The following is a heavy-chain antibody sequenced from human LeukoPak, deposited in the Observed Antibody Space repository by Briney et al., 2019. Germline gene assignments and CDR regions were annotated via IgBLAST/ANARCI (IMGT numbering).Heavy chain of an antibody. CDR2: ISSNGGST. J-gene: IGHJ4*02. CDR1: GFTFSSYA. V-gene: IGHV3-64*01. CDR3: AKNYYDSSGYYSDY. Sequence: GGSLRLSCAASGFTFSSYAMHWVRQAPGKGLEYVSAISSNGGSTYYANSVKGRFTISRDNSKNKLYLQMGSLRAEDMAVYYCAKNYYDSSGYYSDYWGQGTLVTVSS. D-gene: IGHD3-22*01.